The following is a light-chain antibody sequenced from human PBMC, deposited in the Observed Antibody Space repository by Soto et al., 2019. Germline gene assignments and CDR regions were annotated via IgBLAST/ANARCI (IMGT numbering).Light chain of an antibody. V-gene: IGLV2-23*01. CDR1: SSDVGSYNL. CDR3: CSYAGSPWV. Sequence: QSALTQPASVSGSPGQSITISCTGTSSDVGSYNLVSWYQQHPDKAPKLMIYEGSKRPSGVSDRFSGSKSGNTASLTISGLHAEDEADYYCCSYAGSPWVFGGGTKLTVL. J-gene: IGLJ3*02. CDR2: EGS.